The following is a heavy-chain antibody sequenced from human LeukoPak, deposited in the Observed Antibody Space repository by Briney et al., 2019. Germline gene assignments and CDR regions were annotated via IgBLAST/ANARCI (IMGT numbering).Heavy chain of an antibody. D-gene: IGHD2-2*01. CDR2: INAYNGDS. CDR3: ARWGLVAPGTYYYYYMDV. J-gene: IGHJ6*03. CDR1: GYTFTNYG. Sequence: ASVKVSCKASGYTFTNYGVSWVRQAPGQGLEWMGWINAYNGDSHYAQNLQGRLTMTTDTSTSMAFMELRSLRPDDTAVYFCARWGLVAPGTYYYYYMDVWGRGTTVTVSS. V-gene: IGHV1-18*01.